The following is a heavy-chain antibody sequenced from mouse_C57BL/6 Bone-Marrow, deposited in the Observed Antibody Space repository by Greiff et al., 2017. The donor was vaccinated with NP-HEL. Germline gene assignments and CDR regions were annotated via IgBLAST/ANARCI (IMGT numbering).Heavy chain of an antibody. V-gene: IGHV5-15*01. CDR2: ISNLAYSI. D-gene: IGHD1-1*01. CDR1: GFTFSDYG. Sequence: EVKLMESGGGLVQPGGSLKLSCAASGFTFSDYGMAWVRQAPRKGPEWVAFISNLAYSIYYADTVTGRFTISREHAKNPLYMEMSSLRSEDTAMYYFARHEDGSENWYFDVWGTGTTVTVSS. J-gene: IGHJ1*03. CDR3: ARHEDGSENWYFDV.